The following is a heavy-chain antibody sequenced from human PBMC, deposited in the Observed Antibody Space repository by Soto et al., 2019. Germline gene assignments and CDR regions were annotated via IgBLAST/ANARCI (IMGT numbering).Heavy chain of an antibody. D-gene: IGHD2-2*01. Sequence: QVQLVQSGAEVKKPGASVKVSCKASGYTFTGYYMHWVRQAPGQGLEWMGWINPNSGGTNYAQKFQGWVTMTRDTSINTAYMELSRLRSDDTAVYYCARDGDCSSTSCYAGFDPWGQGTLVTVSS. V-gene: IGHV1-2*04. J-gene: IGHJ5*02. CDR3: ARDGDCSSTSCYAGFDP. CDR1: GYTFTGYY. CDR2: INPNSGGT.